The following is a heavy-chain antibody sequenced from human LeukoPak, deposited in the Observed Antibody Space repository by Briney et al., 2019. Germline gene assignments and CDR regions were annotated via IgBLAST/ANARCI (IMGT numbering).Heavy chain of an antibody. V-gene: IGHV4-30-4*01. Sequence: PSQTLSLTCTVSGGSISSGDYYWSWIRQPPGKGLEWIGYIYYSGSTYYNPSLKSRVTISVDTSKNQFSLKLSSVTAADTAVYYCAREHCSGGSCYSRLSINWFDPWGQGTLVTVSS. CDR2: IYYSGST. J-gene: IGHJ5*02. CDR1: GGSISSGDYY. D-gene: IGHD2-15*01. CDR3: AREHCSGGSCYSRLSINWFDP.